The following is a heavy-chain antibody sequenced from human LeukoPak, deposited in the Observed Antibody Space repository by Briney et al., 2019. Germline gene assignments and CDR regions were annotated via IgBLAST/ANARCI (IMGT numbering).Heavy chain of an antibody. CDR3: ARGVSGRNQRSYYYVVDV. D-gene: IGHD1-26*01. V-gene: IGHV3-33*01. J-gene: IGHJ6*02. Sequence: PGGSLRLSCAASGFIFSSYGIHWVRQAPGKGLEWVAVIWYDGSNKYYADSVKGRFTISRDNSKNTVYLQMNSLRAEDTAVYYWARGVSGRNQRSYYYVVDVWGQGTTVPVPS. CDR2: IWYDGSNK. CDR1: GFIFSSYG.